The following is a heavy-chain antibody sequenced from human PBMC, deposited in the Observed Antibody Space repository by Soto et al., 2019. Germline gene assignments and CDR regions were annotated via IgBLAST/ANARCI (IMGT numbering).Heavy chain of an antibody. CDR2: IIPIFGTA. V-gene: IGHV1-69*13. Sequence: SVKVSCKASGGTFSSYAISWVRQAPGQGLEWMGGIIPIFGTANYAQKFQGRVTITADESTSTDYIELSSLRSEDTAVYYCARAYYYDTSGMIWFDPWGQGTMVTVSS. J-gene: IGHJ5*02. CDR1: GGTFSSYA. D-gene: IGHD3-22*01. CDR3: ARAYYYDTSGMIWFDP.